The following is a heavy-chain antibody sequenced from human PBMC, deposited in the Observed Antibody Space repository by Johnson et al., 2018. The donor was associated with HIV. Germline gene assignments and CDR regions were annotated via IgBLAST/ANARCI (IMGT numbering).Heavy chain of an antibody. Sequence: QVQLVESGGGVVQPGGSLRLSCAASGFTFSSYGMHWVRQAPGKGLEWVAFIRYDGSNKYYADSVKGRFTISRDNSKNTLYLKMTSLRAEATDVYYCAAGDSSGYYRQTDAFDIWGQGTMVTVSS. CDR1: GFTFSSYG. V-gene: IGHV3-30*02. CDR2: IRYDGSNK. D-gene: IGHD3-22*01. J-gene: IGHJ3*02. CDR3: AAGDSSGYYRQTDAFDI.